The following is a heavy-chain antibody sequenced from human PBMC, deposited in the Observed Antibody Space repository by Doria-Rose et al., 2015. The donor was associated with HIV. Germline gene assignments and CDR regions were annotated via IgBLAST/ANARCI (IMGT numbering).Heavy chain of an antibody. CDR1: GGSISHYY. CDR2: IFYTGST. V-gene: IGHV4-59*01. Sequence: GPGLVKPSETLSLTCSVSGGSISHYYWSWIRQPPGKGLEYIGDIFYTGSTNYSPSLKSRVSISIDTSKNKFSLRLSSATAADTAVYYCARVLSGTYDYWGQGTLVTVSS. D-gene: IGHD1-26*01. CDR3: ARVLSGTYDY. J-gene: IGHJ4*02.